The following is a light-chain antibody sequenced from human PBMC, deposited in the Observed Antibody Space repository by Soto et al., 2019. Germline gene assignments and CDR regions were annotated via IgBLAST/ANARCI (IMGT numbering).Light chain of an antibody. J-gene: IGLJ2*01. CDR2: GNS. Sequence: QSVLTQPPSVSGAPGQRVTISCTGSSSNIGAGFDVHWYHQIAGTAPKLLIYGNSNRPSGVPDRFSGSKSGTSATLGITGLQTGDEADYYCGTWDSSLRAVVFGGGTQLTVL. CDR1: SSNIGAGFD. V-gene: IGLV1-40*01. CDR3: GTWDSSLRAVV.